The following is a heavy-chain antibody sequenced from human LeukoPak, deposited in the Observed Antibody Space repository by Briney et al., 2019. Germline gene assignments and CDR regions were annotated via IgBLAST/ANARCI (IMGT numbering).Heavy chain of an antibody. Sequence: SETLSLTCTVSGGSISSSSYYWGWIRQPPGKGLEWIGSIYYSGITYYNPSLKSRVTISVDTSKNQFSLKLSSVTAADTAVYYCANVMAVAGNVVDYWGQGTLVTVSS. CDR1: GGSISSSSYY. V-gene: IGHV4-39*01. J-gene: IGHJ4*02. CDR2: IYYSGIT. CDR3: ANVMAVAGNVVDY. D-gene: IGHD6-19*01.